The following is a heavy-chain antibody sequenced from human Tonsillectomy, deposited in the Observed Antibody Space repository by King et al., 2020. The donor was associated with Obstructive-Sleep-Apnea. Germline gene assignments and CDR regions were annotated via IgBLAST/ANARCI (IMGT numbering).Heavy chain of an antibody. J-gene: IGHJ2*01. CDR1: GFTFSNFG. CDR3: AREDCSSSSCYNWYLDH. V-gene: IGHV3-21*03. D-gene: IGHD2-2*02. Sequence: VQLVESGGGLVRPGGSLRLSCAASGFTFSNFGMNWVRQAPGKGLEWVSSISFSGSFIYYADSLRGRFTISRDNAKNSLYLQMDSLRAEDTAVYYCAREDCSSSSCYNWYLDHWGRGTLVTVSS. CDR2: ISFSGSFI.